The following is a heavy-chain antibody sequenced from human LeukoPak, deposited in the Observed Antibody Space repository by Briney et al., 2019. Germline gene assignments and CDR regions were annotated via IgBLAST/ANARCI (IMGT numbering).Heavy chain of an antibody. CDR3: ARLESHHITMIVEEPSWETGKGHWLDP. Sequence: GESLKISCKGSGYSFTSYRISWVRQAPGQGLEWMGWISAYNGNTNYAQKLQGRVTMTTDTSTSTAYMELRSLRSDDTAVYYCARLESHHITMIVEEPSWETGKGHWLDPWGQGTLVTVSS. CDR2: ISAYNGNT. V-gene: IGHV1-18*04. J-gene: IGHJ5*02. CDR1: GYSFTSYR. D-gene: IGHD3-22*01.